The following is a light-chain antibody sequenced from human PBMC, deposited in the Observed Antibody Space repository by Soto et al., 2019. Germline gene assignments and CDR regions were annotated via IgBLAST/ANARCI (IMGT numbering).Light chain of an antibody. CDR1: SGDVGGYNY. CDR3: CSYAGSYTWV. J-gene: IGLJ3*02. CDR2: DVS. V-gene: IGLV2-11*01. Sequence: QSVLTQPRSVSGSPGQSVTISCTGTSGDVGGYNYVSWYQQHPGKAPKLMICDVSKRPSGVPDRFSGSKSGNTASLTISGLQAEDEADYYCCSYAGSYTWVFGGGTKLTVL.